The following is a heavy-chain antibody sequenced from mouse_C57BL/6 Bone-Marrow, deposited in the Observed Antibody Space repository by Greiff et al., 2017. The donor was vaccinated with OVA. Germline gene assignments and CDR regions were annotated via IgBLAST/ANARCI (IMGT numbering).Heavy chain of an antibody. D-gene: IGHD1-1*01. CDR1: GFTFSDAW. CDR2: ISNKANNHAT. V-gene: IGHV6-6*01. J-gene: IGHJ1*03. Sequence: EVQVVESGGGLVQPGGSMKLSCAASGFTFSDAWMDWVRQSPEKGLEWVAEISNKANNHATYYAVSVKGRFTISRDDSKSSVYLQMNSLRAEDTGIYYCTLYCYGSSPVSVWGTGTTVTVSS. CDR3: TLYCYGSSPVSV.